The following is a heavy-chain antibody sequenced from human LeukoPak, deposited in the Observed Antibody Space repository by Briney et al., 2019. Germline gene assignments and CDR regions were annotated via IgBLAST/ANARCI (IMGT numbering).Heavy chain of an antibody. CDR1: GGSISSYY. D-gene: IGHD3-3*01. J-gene: IGHJ6*03. CDR3: ASLAKDYSFWRGYYTGQTTPYYYYMDV. CDR2: IYYSGST. V-gene: IGHV4-59*08. Sequence: SETLSLTCTVSGGSISSYYRGCLRQPPGKGLEWLGYIYYSGSTNYNPSLKSRVTISVDTSKNQFSLKLSSVTAADTAVYYCASLAKDYSFWRGYYTGQTTPYYYYMDVWGKGTTVTVSS.